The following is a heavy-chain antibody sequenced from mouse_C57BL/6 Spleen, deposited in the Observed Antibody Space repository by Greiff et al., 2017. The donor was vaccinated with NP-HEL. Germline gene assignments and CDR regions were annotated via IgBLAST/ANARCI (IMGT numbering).Heavy chain of an antibody. CDR1: GYTFTSYW. CDR3: ARGWHFDY. V-gene: IGHV1-69*01. Sequence: QVHVKQPGAELVMPGASVKLSCKASGYTFTSYWMHWVKQRPGQGLEWIGEIDPSDSYNNYNQKFKGKSTLTVDKSFSTAYMQLSSLTSEDSAVYYCARGWHFDYWGQGTTLTVSS. J-gene: IGHJ2*01. D-gene: IGHD1-1*02. CDR2: IDPSDSYN.